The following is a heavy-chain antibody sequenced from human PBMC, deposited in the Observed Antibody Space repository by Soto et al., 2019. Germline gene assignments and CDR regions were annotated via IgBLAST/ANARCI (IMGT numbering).Heavy chain of an antibody. D-gene: IGHD6-19*01. Sequence: QVQLQESGPGLVKPSETLSLTCTVSGGSVSSGSYYWSWIRQPPGKGLEWIGYIYYSGSTNYNPPLKRRVTISVDTSKNHFSLKLSSVTAADTAVYYCARGIEGWYQGRYYYGMDVWGQGTTVTVSS. CDR2: IYYSGST. CDR1: GGSVSSGSYY. V-gene: IGHV4-61*01. CDR3: ARGIEGWYQGRYYYGMDV. J-gene: IGHJ6*02.